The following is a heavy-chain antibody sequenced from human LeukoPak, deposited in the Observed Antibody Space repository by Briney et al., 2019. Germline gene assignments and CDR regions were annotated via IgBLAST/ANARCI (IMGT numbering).Heavy chain of an antibody. Sequence: ASVKVSCKASGYTFTSYYMHWVRQAPGQGLEWMGIINPSGGSTSYAQKFQGRVTMTRDMSTSTVYMELSSLRSEDTAVYYCARHRYPRQYYDSSGYRFAPFDPWGQGTLVTVSS. CDR3: ARHRYPRQYYDSSGYRFAPFDP. V-gene: IGHV1-46*01. J-gene: IGHJ5*02. CDR1: GYTFTSYY. D-gene: IGHD3-22*01. CDR2: INPSGGST.